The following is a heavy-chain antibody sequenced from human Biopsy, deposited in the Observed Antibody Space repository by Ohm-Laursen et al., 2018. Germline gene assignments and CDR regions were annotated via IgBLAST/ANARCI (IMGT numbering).Heavy chain of an antibody. V-gene: IGHV4-59*08. CDR1: GGSISSYY. Sequence: PRTLSLTCTVSGGSISSYYWTWIRQPPGKGLEWIGDVYYSGSTNRNPSLKSRITILVDTSKNQFSLKLNSVTAADTAVYYCGRREVVITHDAFDTWGQGTMVTVSS. CDR2: VYYSGST. J-gene: IGHJ3*02. D-gene: IGHD3-22*01. CDR3: GRREVVITHDAFDT.